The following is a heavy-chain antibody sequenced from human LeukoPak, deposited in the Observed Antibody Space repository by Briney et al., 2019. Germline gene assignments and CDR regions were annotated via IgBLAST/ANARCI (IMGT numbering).Heavy chain of an antibody. D-gene: IGHD3-3*01. V-gene: IGHV4-59*01. CDR2: IYYSGST. Sequence: SETLSLTCTVSGGSIGSYYWSWIRQPPGKGLEWIGYIYYSGSTNYNPSLKSRVTISVDTSKNQFSLKLSSVTAADTAVYYCAGTYYDFWSGYYGTNRFDPWGQGTLVTVSS. J-gene: IGHJ5*02. CDR1: GGSIGSYY. CDR3: AGTYYDFWSGYYGTNRFDP.